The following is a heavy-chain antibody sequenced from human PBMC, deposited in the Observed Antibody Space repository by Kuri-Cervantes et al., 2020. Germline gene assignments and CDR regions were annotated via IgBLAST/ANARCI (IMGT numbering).Heavy chain of an antibody. J-gene: IGHJ3*02. V-gene: IGHV1-24*01. Sequence: ASVKVSCKVSGYTLTELSMHWVRQAPGKGLEWMGGFDPEDGETIYAQKVQGRVTMTTDTSTNTVYMELRSLRSDDTAVYYCARGRDWNYAFDIWGQGTMVTVSS. CDR2: FDPEDGET. D-gene: IGHD1-7*01. CDR1: GYTLTELS. CDR3: ARGRDWNYAFDI.